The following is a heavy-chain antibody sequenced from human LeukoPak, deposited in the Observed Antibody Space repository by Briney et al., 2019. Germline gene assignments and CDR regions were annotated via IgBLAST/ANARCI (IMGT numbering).Heavy chain of an antibody. Sequence: ECSETLSLTCAVYGGSFSGYYWSWIRQPPGKGLEWIGEINHSGSTNYNASLKSRVTISVDTSKNQFSLKLSSVTAADTAVYYCATLRWDAFDIWGQGTMVT. CDR2: INHSGST. J-gene: IGHJ3*02. V-gene: IGHV4-34*01. CDR3: ATLRWDAFDI. CDR1: GGSFSGYY. D-gene: IGHD4-23*01.